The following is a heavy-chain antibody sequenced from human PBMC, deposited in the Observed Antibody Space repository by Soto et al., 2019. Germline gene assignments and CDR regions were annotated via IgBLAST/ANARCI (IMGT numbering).Heavy chain of an antibody. J-gene: IGHJ6*02. D-gene: IGHD6-19*01. CDR1: GFTFSSYG. Sequence: QVQLVESGGGVVQPGRSLRLSCAASGFTFSSYGMHWVRQAPGKGLEWVAVISYDGSNKYYADSLKGQFTVSRDNSKNTLYLQMSSLRAEDTAVYYCVKDGSSGWPYYYGMDVWGQGTTVTVSS. V-gene: IGHV3-30*18. CDR3: VKDGSSGWPYYYGMDV. CDR2: ISYDGSNK.